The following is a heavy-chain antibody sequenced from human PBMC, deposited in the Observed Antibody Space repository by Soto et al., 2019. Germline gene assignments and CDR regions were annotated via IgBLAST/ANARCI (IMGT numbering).Heavy chain of an antibody. D-gene: IGHD3-10*01. CDR1: GGSISSSNW. V-gene: IGHV4-4*02. CDR3: ARGIPMVRGVIASNWFDP. Sequence: QVQLQESGPGLVKPSGTLSLTCAVSGGSISSSNWWSWVRQPPGKGLEWIGEIYHSGSTNYNPSLKSRVNISVDKSKNQFSLKLSSVTAADTAVYYCARGIPMVRGVIASNWFDPWGQGTLVTVSS. CDR2: IYHSGST. J-gene: IGHJ5*02.